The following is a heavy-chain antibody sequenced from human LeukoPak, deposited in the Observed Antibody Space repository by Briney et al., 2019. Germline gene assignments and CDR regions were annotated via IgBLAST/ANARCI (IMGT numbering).Heavy chain of an antibody. CDR1: GYTFTSYG. CDR3: ARLMGIAAADLYYFDY. D-gene: IGHD6-13*01. Sequence: ASVKVSCKASGYTFTSYGISWVRQAPGQGLERMGWISAYNGNTNYAQKLQGRVTMTTDTSTSTAYMELRSLRSDDTAVYYCARLMGIAAADLYYFDYWGQGTLVTVSS. J-gene: IGHJ4*02. CDR2: ISAYNGNT. V-gene: IGHV1-18*01.